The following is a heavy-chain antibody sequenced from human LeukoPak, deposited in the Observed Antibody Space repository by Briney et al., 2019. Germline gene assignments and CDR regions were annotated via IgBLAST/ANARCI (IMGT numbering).Heavy chain of an antibody. CDR3: ARAELHPDY. CDR1: GFTFSSYA. V-gene: IGHV3-23*01. J-gene: IGHJ4*02. Sequence: GGSLRLSCAASGFTFSSYAMSWVRQAPGKGLEWVSAISGSGGSTYYADSVKGRFTISRDNARNSLYLQMNSLRAEDTAVYYCARAELHPDYWGQGTLVTVSS. CDR2: ISGSGGST. D-gene: IGHD3-10*01.